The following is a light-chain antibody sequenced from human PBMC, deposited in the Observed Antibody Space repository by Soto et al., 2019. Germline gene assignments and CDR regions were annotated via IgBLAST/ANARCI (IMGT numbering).Light chain of an antibody. CDR3: QQYNNWWT. CDR2: SAS. V-gene: IGKV3-15*01. J-gene: IGKJ1*01. CDR1: QSVSSI. Sequence: EVLMTQSPATLSVSPGERATLSCRASQSVSSILAWYQQKPGQAPRLLIYSASTRATGIPARFSGSGSGTEFTLTISSLQSEDFAVYYCQQYNNWWTFGQGTKVEIK.